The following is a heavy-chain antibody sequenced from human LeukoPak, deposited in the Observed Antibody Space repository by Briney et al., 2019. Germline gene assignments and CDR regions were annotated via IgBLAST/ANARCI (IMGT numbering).Heavy chain of an antibody. Sequence: GGSLRLSCAASGLTGSSNFMTWVRQAPGKGLEWVSAIYSGGSTFYAASVRGRFNISRDNSKKTMCLQMSSLRVEDAAVYYCASSGTASRGAMDVWGQGTTVTVSS. D-gene: IGHD1-1*01. CDR3: ASSGTASRGAMDV. CDR2: IYSGGST. J-gene: IGHJ6*02. V-gene: IGHV3-66*01. CDR1: GLTGSSNF.